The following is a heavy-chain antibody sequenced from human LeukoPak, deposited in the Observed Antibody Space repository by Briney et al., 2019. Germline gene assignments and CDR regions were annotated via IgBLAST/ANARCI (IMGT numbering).Heavy chain of an antibody. CDR1: GGSFSGYY. Sequence: SENLSLTCAVYGGSFSGYYWSWIRQPPGKGLEWIGEIDHSGSTNYNPSLKSRVTISVDTSKNQFSLKLSSVTAADTAVYYCARDPGGGVGATHDAFDIWGQGTMVTVSS. CDR3: ARDPGGGVGATHDAFDI. CDR2: IDHSGST. V-gene: IGHV4-34*01. D-gene: IGHD1-26*01. J-gene: IGHJ3*02.